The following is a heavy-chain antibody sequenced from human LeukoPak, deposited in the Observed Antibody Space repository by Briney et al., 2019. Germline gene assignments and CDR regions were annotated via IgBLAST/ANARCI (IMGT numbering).Heavy chain of an antibody. CDR2: INSEGSST. D-gene: IGHD3-22*01. V-gene: IGHV3-74*01. J-gene: IGHJ6*03. CDR1: GFTFSSYL. CDR3: ARGWRYYDSSGYYYPYYYYYYMDV. Sequence: GGSLRLSCAASGFTFSSYLMHWVRQAPGKGLVWVSRINSEGSSTSYADSVKGRFTISRDNAKNTLYLQMNSLRAEDTAVYYCARGWRYYDSSGYYYPYYYYYYMDVWGKGTTVTVSS.